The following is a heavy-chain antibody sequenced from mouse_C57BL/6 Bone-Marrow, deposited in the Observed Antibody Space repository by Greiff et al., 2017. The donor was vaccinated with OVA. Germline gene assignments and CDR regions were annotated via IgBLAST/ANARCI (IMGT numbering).Heavy chain of an antibody. CDR3: ARYSDC. CDR1: GYAFTNYL. Sequence: QVQLQQSGAELVRPGTSVKVSCKASGYAFTNYLIEWVKQRPGQGLEWIGVINPGSGGTNYNEKFKGKATLTADKSSSTAYMQLSSLTSDDSAVYFCARYSDCWGQGTTLTVAS. CDR2: INPGSGGT. V-gene: IGHV1-54*01. J-gene: IGHJ2*01.